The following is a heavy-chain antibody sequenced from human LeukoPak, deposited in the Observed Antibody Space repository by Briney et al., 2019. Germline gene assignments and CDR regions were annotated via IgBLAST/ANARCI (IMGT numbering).Heavy chain of an antibody. J-gene: IGHJ4*02. Sequence: GGSLRLSCAASGFTFSSYEMNWVRQAPGKGLEWVSYISSSGSTIYYADSVKGRFTISRDNAKNSLYLQKNSLRAEDTAVYYCARDLAPRPTTNFDYWGQGTLVTVSS. CDR3: ARDLAPRPTTNFDY. CDR1: GFTFSSYE. D-gene: IGHD1-26*01. CDR2: ISSSGSTI. V-gene: IGHV3-48*03.